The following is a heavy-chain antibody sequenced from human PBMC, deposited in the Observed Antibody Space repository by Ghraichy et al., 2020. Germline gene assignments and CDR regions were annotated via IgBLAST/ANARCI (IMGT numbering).Heavy chain of an antibody. CDR2: ISSSSSYT. V-gene: IGHV3-11*06. CDR1: GFTFSDYY. Sequence: GGSLRLSCAASGFTFSDYYMSWIRQAPGKGLEWVSYISSSSSYTNYADSVKGRFTISRDNAKNSLYLQMNSLRAEDTAVYYCARVNNDGGRSWYYFDYWGQGTLVTVSS. CDR3: ARVNNDGGRSWYYFDY. J-gene: IGHJ4*02. D-gene: IGHD6-13*01.